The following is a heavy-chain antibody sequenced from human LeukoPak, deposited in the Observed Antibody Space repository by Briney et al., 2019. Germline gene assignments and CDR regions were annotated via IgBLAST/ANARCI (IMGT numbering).Heavy chain of an antibody. CDR2: IRYSGHT. Sequence: PSETLSLTCTVSGDSVSNDRYYWTWIRHCPGQGLEWIAYIRYSGHTNYNPSLDTRVTISLDASKNQLSLRLYSVTAADTAMYYCARYNWNTWFDPWGQGALVTVSS. CDR1: GDSVSNDRYY. D-gene: IGHD1-1*01. J-gene: IGHJ5*02. CDR3: ARYNWNTWFDP. V-gene: IGHV4-61*01.